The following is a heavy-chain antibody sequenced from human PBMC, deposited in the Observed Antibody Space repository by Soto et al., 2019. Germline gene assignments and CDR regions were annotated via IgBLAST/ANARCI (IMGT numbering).Heavy chain of an antibody. J-gene: IGHJ6*02. D-gene: IGHD3-10*01. V-gene: IGHV3-11*01. Sequence: QVQLVESGGGLVKPGGSLRLSCATSGFTFSDYYMSWIRQAPGKGLEWVSYISTSGSTTYYADSVKGRFTISRDNAKNSVYLQMNSLTAEDMAVYYCRVPYYTVDVWGQGTTVTVSS. CDR3: RVPYYTVDV. CDR1: GFTFSDYY. CDR2: ISTSGSTT.